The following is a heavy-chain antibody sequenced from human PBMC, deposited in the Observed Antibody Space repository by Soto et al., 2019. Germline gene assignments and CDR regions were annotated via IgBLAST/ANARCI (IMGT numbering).Heavy chain of an antibody. Sequence: SETLSLTCTVSGGSISSGGYYWRWIRQHPGKGLEWIGYIYYSGSTYYNPSLKSRVTISVDTSKNQFSLKLSSVTAADTAVYYCARDLVLERRSNAFDIWGQGTMVTVSS. J-gene: IGHJ3*02. V-gene: IGHV4-31*03. CDR3: ARDLVLERRSNAFDI. CDR2: IYYSGST. D-gene: IGHD1-1*01. CDR1: GGSISSGGYY.